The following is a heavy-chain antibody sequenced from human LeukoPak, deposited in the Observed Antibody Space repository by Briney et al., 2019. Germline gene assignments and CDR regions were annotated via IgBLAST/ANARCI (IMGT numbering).Heavy chain of an antibody. D-gene: IGHD1-26*01. Sequence: SETLSLTCTVSGDSITSGSYYWSWIRQPAGKGLEWIGRVYVSGSTDYTTSLKSRVAVSLDSSKNQFSLKLTSVTAADTAVYYCARAGSGSMRYFDYWGQGILVSVSS. CDR2: VYVSGST. J-gene: IGHJ4*02. V-gene: IGHV4-61*02. CDR3: ARAGSGSMRYFDY. CDR1: GDSITSGSYY.